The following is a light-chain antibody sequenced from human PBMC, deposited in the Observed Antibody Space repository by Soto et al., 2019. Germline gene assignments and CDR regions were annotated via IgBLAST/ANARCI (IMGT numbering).Light chain of an antibody. CDR2: QDS. Sequence: SYDLTQPPSVSVSPGQTASITCSGDKLGDKYACWYQQKPGQSPVLVIHQDSKRPSGIPERFSGSNSGNTATPTISGTQAMDEADYYCQAWDSSSYVFGTGTKVTVL. J-gene: IGLJ1*01. CDR1: KLGDKY. CDR3: QAWDSSSYV. V-gene: IGLV3-1*01.